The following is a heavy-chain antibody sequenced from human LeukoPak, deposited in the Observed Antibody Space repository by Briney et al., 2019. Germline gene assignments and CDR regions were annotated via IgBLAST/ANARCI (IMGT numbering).Heavy chain of an antibody. V-gene: IGHV3-21*01. D-gene: IGHD4/OR15-4a*01. CDR2: ISSSSSYI. J-gene: IGHJ4*02. Sequence: GGSLRLSCAASGFTFSSYSMNWVRQAPGKGLEWASSISSSSSYIYYADSVKGRFTISRDNAKNSLYLQMNSLRAEDTAVYYGARDRGTMVVAMDYWGQGTLVTVSS. CDR3: ARDRGTMVVAMDY. CDR1: GFTFSSYS.